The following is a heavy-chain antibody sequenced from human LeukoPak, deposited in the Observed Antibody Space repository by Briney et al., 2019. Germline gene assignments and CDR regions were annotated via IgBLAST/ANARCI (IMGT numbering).Heavy chain of an antibody. D-gene: IGHD3-22*01. Sequence: GASVKVSCKASGGTFSSYAISWVRQAPGQGLEWMGRIIPILGIANYAQKFQGRVTITADKSTSTAYMELSSLRSEDTAVYYCARGPQNYYDSRGPRYFGYWGQGNLVTVSS. V-gene: IGHV1-69*04. CDR2: IIPILGIA. CDR1: GGTFSSYA. J-gene: IGHJ4*02. CDR3: ARGPQNYYDSRGPRYFGY.